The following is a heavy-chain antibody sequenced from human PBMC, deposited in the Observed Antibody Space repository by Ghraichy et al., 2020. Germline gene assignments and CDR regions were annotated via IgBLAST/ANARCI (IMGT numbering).Heavy chain of an antibody. Sequence: ASVKVSCKASGYTFTGYYMHWVRQAPGQGLEWMGRINPNSGGTNYAQKFQGRVTMTRDTSISTAYMELSRLRSDDTAVYYCARDPGGGSSTSLKVPAPKNYGMDVWGQGTTVTVSS. V-gene: IGHV1-2*06. J-gene: IGHJ6*02. CDR2: INPNSGGT. CDR1: GYTFTGYY. CDR3: ARDPGGGSSTSLKVPAPKNYGMDV. D-gene: IGHD2-2*01.